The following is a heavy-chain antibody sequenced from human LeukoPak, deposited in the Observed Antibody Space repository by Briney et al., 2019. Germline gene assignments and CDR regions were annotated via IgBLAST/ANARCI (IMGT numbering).Heavy chain of an antibody. V-gene: IGHV3-23*01. D-gene: IGHD3-10*01. CDR3: AKYRGFGDSYDS. CDR2: IGDSGGST. J-gene: IGHJ4*02. Sequence: GGSLRLSCAASGFTLGAMSWLRQAPGKGLEWVPTIGDSGGSTYYADSVKGRFTISRDNSKNTLYLQMNSLRAEDSAVYYCAKYRGFGDSYDSWGQGTLVTVSS. CDR1: GFTLGAM.